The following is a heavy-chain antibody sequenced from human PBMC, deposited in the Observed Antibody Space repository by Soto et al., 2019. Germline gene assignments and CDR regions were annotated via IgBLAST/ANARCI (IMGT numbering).Heavy chain of an antibody. D-gene: IGHD5-12*01. V-gene: IGHV3-33*06. CDR1: GLSRDRDG. CDR3: AKDSAIVATLHYPGPTTIDARPL. CDR2: LWSNGITR. J-gene: IGHJ3*01. Sequence: PGWSVRLSWTASGLSRDRDGLQWVGQAPGKRLEWVAGLWSNGITRSYADSVKGRFTISRDTSENTLYLQMNSLRAEDTAVYYCAKDSAIVATLHYPGPTTIDARPLWGPVTMVA.